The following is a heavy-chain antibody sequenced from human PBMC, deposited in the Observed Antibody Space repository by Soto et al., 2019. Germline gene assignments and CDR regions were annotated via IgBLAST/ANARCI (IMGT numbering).Heavy chain of an antibody. Sequence: QVQLVESGGGVVQPERTLRLSCAASGFTFSNYGMHWVRQAPGKGLEWVAVVWHDGKTKYYADSVEGRFTISRDNSRNTLFLQMHSLRAEDTAVYHCARDRGSDDPIDYWGQGTLVTVSS. D-gene: IGHD3-10*01. J-gene: IGHJ4*02. V-gene: IGHV3-33*01. CDR3: ARDRGSDDPIDY. CDR2: VWHDGKTK. CDR1: GFTFSNYG.